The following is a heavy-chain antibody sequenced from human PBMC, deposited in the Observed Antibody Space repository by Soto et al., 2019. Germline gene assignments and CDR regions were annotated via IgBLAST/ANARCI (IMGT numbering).Heavy chain of an antibody. Sequence: EVQLLESGGGLVQPGGSLRLSCAASGFTFSSYAMSWVRQAPGKGLEWVSAISGSGGSTYYADSVKGRFTISRDNSKNTLYLKMNSLRAEDTALYYCAKDYCSGGSCYYYCYIDVWGKGNTVTVSS. D-gene: IGHD2-15*01. V-gene: IGHV3-23*01. CDR2: ISGSGGST. CDR3: AKDYCSGGSCYYYCYIDV. J-gene: IGHJ6*03. CDR1: GFTFSSYA.